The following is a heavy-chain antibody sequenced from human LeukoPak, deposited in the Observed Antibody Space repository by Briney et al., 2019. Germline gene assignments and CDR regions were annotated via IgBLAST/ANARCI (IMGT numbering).Heavy chain of an antibody. CDR3: ARHSSMTTVVFDY. D-gene: IGHD4-23*01. V-gene: IGHV4-39*01. CDR1: GFTFSSYA. CDR2: IYYSGST. J-gene: IGHJ4*02. Sequence: PGGSLRLSCAASGFTFSSYAMSWVRQAPGKGLEWIGSIYYSGSTYYNPSLKSRVTISVDTSKRQFSLKLNSVTAADPAVFYCARHSSMTTVVFDYWGQGTLVTVSS.